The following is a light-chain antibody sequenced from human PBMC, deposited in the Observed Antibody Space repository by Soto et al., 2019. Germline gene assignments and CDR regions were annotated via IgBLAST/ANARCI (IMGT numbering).Light chain of an antibody. CDR2: AAS. J-gene: IGKJ3*01. CDR3: QQTYTTPLT. CDR1: QSISNY. V-gene: IGKV1-39*01. Sequence: DIQMTQSPSSLSASVGDRVTIPCRASQSISNYLNWYQQKPGRAPKLLISAASSLQIGVPSRFTGSGSGTDFTLTISSLQPEDFATYYCQQTYTTPLTFGPGTKVDIK.